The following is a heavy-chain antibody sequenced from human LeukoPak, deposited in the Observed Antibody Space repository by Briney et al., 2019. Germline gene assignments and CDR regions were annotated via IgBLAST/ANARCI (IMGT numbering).Heavy chain of an antibody. CDR3: ARIVTHDYGDLDY. V-gene: IGHV1-69*13. J-gene: IGHJ4*02. CDR2: IIPIFGTA. D-gene: IGHD4-17*01. Sequence: SVKVSCKASGGTFSSYAISWARQAPGQGLEWMGGIIPIFGTANYAQKFQGRVTITADESTSTAYMELSSLGSEDTAVYYCARIVTHDYGDLDYWGQGTLVTVSS. CDR1: GGTFSSYA.